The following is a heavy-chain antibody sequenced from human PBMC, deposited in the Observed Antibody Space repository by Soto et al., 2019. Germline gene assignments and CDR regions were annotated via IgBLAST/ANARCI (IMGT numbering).Heavy chain of an antibody. CDR3: VIDDFRAAVSLVYYEN. D-gene: IGHD3-22*01. CDR1: GITFKEYG. J-gene: IGHJ4*02. V-gene: IGHV3-20*04. Sequence: GGSLRLSCAVSGITFKEYGMSWVRQTPGKGLQWVAGINWNGGSIGYADSVKGRFTISRDNAKKSLYLQMSSLRAEDTALYYCVIDDFRAAVSLVYYENWGQGTQVTVSS. CDR2: INWNGGSI.